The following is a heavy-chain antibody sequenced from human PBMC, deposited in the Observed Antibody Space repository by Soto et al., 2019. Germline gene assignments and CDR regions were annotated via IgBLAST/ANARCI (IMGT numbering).Heavy chain of an antibody. CDR1: GFTFGDYA. CDR2: IRRKAYGGTT. V-gene: IGHV3-49*03. Sequence: PGGSLRLSCTASGFTFGDYAMSWFRQAPGKGLEGVGFIRRKAYGGTTEYAASVKGRFTISRDDSKSIAYLQMNSLKTEDTAVYYCTSDSRSQWFAIYDDYWGQGTMVTVSS. CDR3: TSDSRSQWFAIYDDY. D-gene: IGHD3-22*01. J-gene: IGHJ4*02.